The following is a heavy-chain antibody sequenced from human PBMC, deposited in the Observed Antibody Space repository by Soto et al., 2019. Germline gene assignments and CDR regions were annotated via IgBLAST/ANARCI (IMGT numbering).Heavy chain of an antibody. V-gene: IGHV3-33*01. CDR2: IWFDGSNI. Sequence: QVQLVESGGGVVQPGRSLRLSCAASGFTFSSYGMHCVRQAPGKGLEWVAVIWFDGSNIFYADSVKGRFTISRDNSKNTVSLQMNSMRDEDSAAYDCATTGPYWGQGTLVTVSS. J-gene: IGHJ4*02. CDR3: ATTGPY. CDR1: GFTFSSYG.